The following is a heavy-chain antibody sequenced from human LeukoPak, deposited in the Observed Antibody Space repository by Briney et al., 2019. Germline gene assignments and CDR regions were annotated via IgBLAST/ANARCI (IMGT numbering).Heavy chain of an antibody. CDR2: IIPIFGTA. J-gene: IGHJ4*02. CDR3: ARGRNFYYDSSGYYYSY. D-gene: IGHD3-22*01. V-gene: IGHV1-69*05. Sequence: SVKVSCKASGGTFSSYAISWVRQAPGQGLEWMGGIIPIFGTANYAQKFQGRVTMTRDTSISTAYMELGRLRSDDTAVYYCARGRNFYYDSSGYYYSYWGQGTLVTVSS. CDR1: GGTFSSYA.